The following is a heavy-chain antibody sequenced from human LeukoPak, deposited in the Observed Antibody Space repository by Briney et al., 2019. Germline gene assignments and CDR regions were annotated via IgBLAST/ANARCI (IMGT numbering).Heavy chain of an antibody. V-gene: IGHV3-21*01. CDR3: AREGSSFGGYERLDY. CDR1: GFTFSNYN. J-gene: IGHJ4*02. D-gene: IGHD5-12*01. Sequence: GGSLRLSCAAPGFTFSNYNMNWVRQAPGKGLEWVSSISSSSTYIFYADSLKGRFTISRDNAKNSLYLQMNSLRAEDTAVYYCAREGSSFGGYERLDYWGQGTLVTVSS. CDR2: ISSSSTYI.